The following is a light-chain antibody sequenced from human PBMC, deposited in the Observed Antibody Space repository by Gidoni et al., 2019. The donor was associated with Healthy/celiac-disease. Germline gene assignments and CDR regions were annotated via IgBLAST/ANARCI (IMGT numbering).Light chain of an antibody. Sequence: EIVFTHSPATLSLSPGERATLPCRASQSVSSYLAWYQQKPGQAPRLLIYDASNRATGIPARFSGSGSGTDFTLTISSLEPEDFAVYYCQKRSNWPPTFGGGTKVEIK. V-gene: IGKV3-11*01. CDR3: QKRSNWPPT. J-gene: IGKJ4*01. CDR1: QSVSSY. CDR2: DAS.